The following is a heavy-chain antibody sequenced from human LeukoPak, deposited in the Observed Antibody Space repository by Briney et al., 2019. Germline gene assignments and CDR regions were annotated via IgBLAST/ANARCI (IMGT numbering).Heavy chain of an antibody. Sequence: SETLSLTCTVSGGSISGFHWSLIRQPPGKGLEWIGYIHYSGSTDYNPSLKSRVTISVDTSKNQFSLKLRSVTAADTAVYYCTRHLDYYGSGSYEYWGQGTLVTVSS. CDR1: GGSISGFH. V-gene: IGHV4-59*08. J-gene: IGHJ4*02. CDR2: IHYSGST. CDR3: TRHLDYYGSGSYEY. D-gene: IGHD3-10*01.